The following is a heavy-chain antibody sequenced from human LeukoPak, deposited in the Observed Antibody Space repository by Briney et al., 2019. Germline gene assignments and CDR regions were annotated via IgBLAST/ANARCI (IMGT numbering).Heavy chain of an antibody. CDR2: ITPIFGTA. J-gene: IGHJ6*03. Sequence: SVKVSCKASGGTFSSYAISWVRQAPGQGLEWMGGITPIFGTANYAQKFQGRVTITADESTSTAYMELSSLRSEDTAVYYCARVPRRYCSSTSCHSNCYYYYMDVWGKGTTVTVSS. V-gene: IGHV1-69*13. CDR3: ARVPRRYCSSTSCHSNCYYYYMDV. CDR1: GGTFSSYA. D-gene: IGHD2-2*01.